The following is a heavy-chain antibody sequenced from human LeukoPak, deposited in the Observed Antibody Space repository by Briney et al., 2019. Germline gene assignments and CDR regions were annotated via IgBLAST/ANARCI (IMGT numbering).Heavy chain of an antibody. V-gene: IGHV3-7*01. CDR1: GFRFNTYW. CDR2: IKQDGNEK. J-gene: IGHJ3*01. CDR3: ARVRRISTVAMLKADAFDF. D-gene: IGHD3-10*01. Sequence: GGSLRLSCAASGFRFNTYWMSWVRQAPGKGLEWVANIKQDGNEKYYADSVKGRFTISRDNGKNSLDLQMNSLRAEDTAVYYCARVRRISTVAMLKADAFDFWGQGTVVTVSS.